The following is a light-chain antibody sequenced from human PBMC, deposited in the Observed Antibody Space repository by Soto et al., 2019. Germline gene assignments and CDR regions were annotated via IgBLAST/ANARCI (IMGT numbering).Light chain of an antibody. J-gene: IGKJ4*01. CDR3: QQYNNWGLS. Sequence: IVMTQSPATLSVSPGEGVTLSCRASENVGTNLAWYQQKPGQAPRLLMYGPSTRATGIPATFSGSGSGTEFTLTISSLQSEESAVYYCQQYNNWGLSFGGGTRVEIK. CDR1: ENVGTN. V-gene: IGKV3D-15*01. CDR2: GPS.